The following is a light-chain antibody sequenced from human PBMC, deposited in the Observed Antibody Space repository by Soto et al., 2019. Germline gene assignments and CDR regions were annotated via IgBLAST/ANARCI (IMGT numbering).Light chain of an antibody. V-gene: IGKV4-1*01. J-gene: IGKJ2*01. CDR2: WAS. CDR1: QSVLYSSNNKNY. Sequence: DIVMTQSPDSLAVSLGERATINCKSSQSVLYSSNNKNYLAWYQQRPGQPPKLLIYWASTRESGVPDRFSGSGSGTDFTLTTPSLQAEDVAIYYCQQYESTAPTFGQGTKLEIK. CDR3: QQYESTAPT.